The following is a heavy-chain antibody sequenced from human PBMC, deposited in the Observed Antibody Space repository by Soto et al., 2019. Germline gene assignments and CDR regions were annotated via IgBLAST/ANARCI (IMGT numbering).Heavy chain of an antibody. CDR1: GFTFSNAW. V-gene: IGHV3-15*01. Sequence: LRLSCAASGFTFSNAWMSWVRQAPGKGLEWVGRIKSKTDGGTTDYAAPVKGRFTISRDDSKNTLYLQMNSLKTEDTAVYYCTTDLVSYDYVWGSYPRELDYWGQGTLVTVSS. J-gene: IGHJ4*02. CDR3: TTDLVSYDYVWGSYPRELDY. D-gene: IGHD3-16*02. CDR2: IKSKTDGGTT.